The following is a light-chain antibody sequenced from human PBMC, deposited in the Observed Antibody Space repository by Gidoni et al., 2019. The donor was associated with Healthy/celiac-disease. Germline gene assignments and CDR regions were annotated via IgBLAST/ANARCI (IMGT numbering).Light chain of an antibody. J-gene: IGKJ5*01. CDR1: QGISSY. V-gene: IGKV1-9*01. Sequence: IQLTQSPSSLSASVGDRVTITCRASQGISSYLAWYQQKPGKAPKLLIYAASTLQSWVPSRFSGSGSGTDFTLTISSLQPEDFATYYCQKLKSYPINFGQGTRLEIK. CDR3: QKLKSYPIN. CDR2: AAS.